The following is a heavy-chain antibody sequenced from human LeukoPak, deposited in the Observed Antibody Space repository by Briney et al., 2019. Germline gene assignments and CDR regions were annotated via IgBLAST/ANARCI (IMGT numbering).Heavy chain of an antibody. V-gene: IGHV1-2*02. CDR1: GYTFPGYY. CDR3: ARAGGVGSTWKYFDL. Sequence: ASVKVSCKAFGYTFPGYYMHWVRPPPGQGLEWMGWINPNIGGTEYAQKFQDRVTMTRDTSISTLYMDLSRLTSDDTVVYDCARAGGVGSTWKYFDLWGRGTLVTVSS. J-gene: IGHJ2*01. D-gene: IGHD1-1*01. CDR2: INPNIGGT.